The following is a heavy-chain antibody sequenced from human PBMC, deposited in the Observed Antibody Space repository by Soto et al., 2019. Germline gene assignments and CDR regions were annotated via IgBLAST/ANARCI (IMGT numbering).Heavy chain of an antibody. D-gene: IGHD5-12*01. Sequence: GESLKISCKGSGYNFTNYWIAWVRQMPGKGLEWMGIIYPGDSYTRYSPSFQGQVTISADKSISTAYLQWSSLKASDTAMYYCARGERWLQLQDAFDIWGQGTMVTVSS. V-gene: IGHV5-51*01. CDR2: IYPGDSYT. CDR3: ARGERWLQLQDAFDI. J-gene: IGHJ3*02. CDR1: GYNFTNYW.